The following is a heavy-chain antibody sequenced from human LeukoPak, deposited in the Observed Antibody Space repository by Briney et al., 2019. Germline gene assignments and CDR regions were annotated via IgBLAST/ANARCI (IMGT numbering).Heavy chain of an antibody. J-gene: IGHJ3*02. V-gene: IGHV4-34*01. CDR1: GGSFSGYY. D-gene: IGHD3-3*01. CDR3: ASSYWRQTDAFDI. CDR2: INHSGTT. Sequence: PSETLSLTCAVYGGSFSGYYWSWIRQPPGKGLEWIGEINHSGTTTYNPSLMRRLTISVDTSKSQFSLKLTSVTAADTALYYCASSYWRQTDAFDIWGQGTMVTVSS.